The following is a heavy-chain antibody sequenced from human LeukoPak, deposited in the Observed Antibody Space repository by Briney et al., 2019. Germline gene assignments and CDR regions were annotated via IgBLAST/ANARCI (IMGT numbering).Heavy chain of an antibody. CDR1: GFAFSDYE. D-gene: IGHD1-26*01. V-gene: IGHV3-48*03. CDR3: IREKNRDMGGEAIMGGDPYDF. CDR2: XXXXXXME. Sequence: GGSLRLSCTTSGFAFSDYEFXXXRXAXGKXXXXXXXXXXXXXMEHYAXXVKGRFTXAXDNARKSFYLQMTSLRPEDTAVYYCIREKNRDMGGEAIMGGDPYDFWSQGTLVTVSS. J-gene: IGHJ4*02.